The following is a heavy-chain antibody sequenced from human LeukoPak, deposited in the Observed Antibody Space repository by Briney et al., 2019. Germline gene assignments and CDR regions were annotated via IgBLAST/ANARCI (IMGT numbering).Heavy chain of an antibody. J-gene: IGHJ1*01. D-gene: IGHD2-21*02. CDR2: IYYSGST. V-gene: IGHV4-59*12. CDR1: GGSISSYY. CDR3: ARGQNIVVVTAIQSEYFQH. Sequence: PSETLSLTCTVSGGSISSYYWSWIRQPPGKGLEWIGYIYYSGSTNYNPSLKSRVTISVDSSKNQFSLKLSSVTAADTAVYYCARGQNIVVVTAIQSEYFQHWGQGTLVTVSS.